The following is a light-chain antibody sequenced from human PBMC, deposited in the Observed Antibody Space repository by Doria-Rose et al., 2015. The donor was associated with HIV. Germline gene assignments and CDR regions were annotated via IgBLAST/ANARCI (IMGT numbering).Light chain of an antibody. CDR3: CSYAGSSTFLV. CDR2: DVS. V-gene: IGLV2-23*02. CDR1: SSDVGGYNY. Sequence: QPVLTQSASVSGSPGQSITISCTGTSSDVGGYNYFSWYQQHPGKAPKLMIYDVSKRPSGVSNRFSGSKSGNTASLTISRLQAEDEADYYCCSYAGSSTFLVFGGGTKLTVL. J-gene: IGLJ2*01.